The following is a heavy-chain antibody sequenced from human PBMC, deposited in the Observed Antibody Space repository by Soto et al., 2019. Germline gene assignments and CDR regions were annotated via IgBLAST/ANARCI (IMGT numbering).Heavy chain of an antibody. Sequence: GGSLRLSCAASGFTFSSYGMHWVRQAPGKGLEWVAVISYDGSNKYYADSVKGRFTISRDNSKNTLYLQMNSLGAEDTAVYYCAKDLGMATSPDYWGQGTLVTVSS. CDR1: GFTFSSYG. J-gene: IGHJ4*02. CDR3: AKDLGMATSPDY. V-gene: IGHV3-30*18. CDR2: ISYDGSNK. D-gene: IGHD5-12*01.